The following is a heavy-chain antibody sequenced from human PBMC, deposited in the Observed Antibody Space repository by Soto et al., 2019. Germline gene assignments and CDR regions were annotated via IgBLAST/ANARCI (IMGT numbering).Heavy chain of an antibody. V-gene: IGHV3-11*06. CDR2: ITSSSSYT. CDR3: ARPRGGYCSSTTCSFDY. J-gene: IGHJ4*02. D-gene: IGHD2-2*01. CDR1: GFIFSDYY. Sequence: GGSLRLSCAASGFIFSDYYMSWIRQAPGKGLEWVSYITSSSSYTTYAESVKGRFTISRDNAKSSLYLQMNSLRAEDTAVYYCARPRGGYCSSTTCSFDYWGQGTLVTVSS.